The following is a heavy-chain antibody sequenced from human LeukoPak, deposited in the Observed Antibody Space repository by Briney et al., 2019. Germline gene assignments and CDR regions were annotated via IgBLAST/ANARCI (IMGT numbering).Heavy chain of an antibody. V-gene: IGHV4-59*01. J-gene: IGHJ4*02. Sequence: SETLSLTCSVSGGSIGTYYWSWIRQPPGKGLECIGYIYCSGNTNYNPSLKSRVTISVDTSKNQFSLKLNSVTAADTAVYYCARDRSTVAMARWGVFDYWGQGTLVTVSS. D-gene: IGHD5-12*01. CDR1: GGSIGTYY. CDR2: IYCSGNT. CDR3: ARDRSTVAMARWGVFDY.